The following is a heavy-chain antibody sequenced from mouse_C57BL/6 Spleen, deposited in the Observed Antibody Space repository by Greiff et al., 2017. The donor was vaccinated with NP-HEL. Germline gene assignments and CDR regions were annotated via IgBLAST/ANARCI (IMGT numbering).Heavy chain of an antibody. V-gene: IGHV5-4*01. J-gene: IGHJ2*01. CDR2: ISDGGSYT. CDR3: ARSDGPNYFDY. CDR1: GFTFSSYA. Sequence: DVQLVESGGGLVKPGGSLKLSCAASGFTFSSYAMSWVRQTPEKRLEWVATISDGGSYTYYPDNVKGRFTISRDNAKNNLYLQMSHVTSEDTAMYYCARSDGPNYFDYWGQGTTLTVSS. D-gene: IGHD2-3*01.